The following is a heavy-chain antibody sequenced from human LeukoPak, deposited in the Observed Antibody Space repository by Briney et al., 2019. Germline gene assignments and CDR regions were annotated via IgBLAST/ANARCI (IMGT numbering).Heavy chain of an antibody. J-gene: IGHJ5*02. CDR2: IYSGGSA. Sequence: GGSLRLSCAASGFTVSSNYMSWVRQAPGKGLEWVSVIYSGGSAYYADSVMGRFTISRDNSKNTLYLQMNSLRAEDTAVYYCARGGNYYGSGSYYDNWFDPWGQGTLVTVSS. V-gene: IGHV3-66*01. CDR3: ARGGNYYGSGSYYDNWFDP. CDR1: GFTVSSNY. D-gene: IGHD3-10*01.